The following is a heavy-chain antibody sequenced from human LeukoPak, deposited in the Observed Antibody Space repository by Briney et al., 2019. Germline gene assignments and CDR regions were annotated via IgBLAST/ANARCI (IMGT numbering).Heavy chain of an antibody. CDR3: ARGVTLGY. CDR1: GGSISSHY. CDR2: IYYSGST. J-gene: IGHJ4*02. Sequence: SETLSLTCPASGGSISSHYWSWIRPPPGKGLEWIGYIYYSGSTNYNPSLKSRVTISVDTSKNQFSLKLSSVTAADTAVYYCARGVTLGYWGQGTLVTVSS. V-gene: IGHV4-59*11. D-gene: IGHD5/OR15-5a*01.